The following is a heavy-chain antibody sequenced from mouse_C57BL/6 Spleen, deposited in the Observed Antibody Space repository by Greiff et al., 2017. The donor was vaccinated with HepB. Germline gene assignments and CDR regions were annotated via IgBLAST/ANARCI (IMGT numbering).Heavy chain of an antibody. D-gene: IGHD2-3*01. CDR3: TPIYEDYYSYYFDC. V-gene: IGHV1-15*01. Sequence: VQLQQSWAELVRPGASVTLSCKASGYTFTDYEMHWVKQTPVHGLEWIGAIDPETGGTAYNQKFKGKAILHADKSSSTAYMELRSLTSEDSSVYYCTPIYEDYYSYYFDCWGQGPTLTVSS. CDR1: GYTFTDYE. J-gene: IGHJ2*01. CDR2: IDPETGGT.